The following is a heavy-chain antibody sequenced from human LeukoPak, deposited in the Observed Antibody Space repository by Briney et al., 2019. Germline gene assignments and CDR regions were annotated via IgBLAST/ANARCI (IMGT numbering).Heavy chain of an antibody. D-gene: IGHD2-15*01. CDR2: ISGSGGST. CDR1: GFTFSSYA. CDR3: AKDLVVADHYGMDV. J-gene: IGHJ6*02. Sequence: GGSLRLSCAASGFTFSSYAMSWVRQAPGKGLEWVSAISGSGGSTCYADSVKGRFTISRDNSKNTLYLQMNSLRAEDTAVYYCAKDLVVADHYGMDVWGQGTTVTVSS. V-gene: IGHV3-23*01.